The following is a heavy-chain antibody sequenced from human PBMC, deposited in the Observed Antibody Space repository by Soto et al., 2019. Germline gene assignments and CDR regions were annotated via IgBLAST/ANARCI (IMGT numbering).Heavy chain of an antibody. CDR2: INAGNGNT. CDR1: GYTFSSYA. J-gene: IGHJ5*02. V-gene: IGHV1-3*01. CDR3: ARDRVVGATLMRWFDP. D-gene: IGHD1-26*01. Sequence: ASVKVSCKASGYTFSSYAIHWVRQAPGQRLEWMGWINAGNGNTKYSQTFQGRVTITRDTSASTAYMELSSLRFEDTAVYYCARDRVVGATLMRWFDPWGQGTLVTVSS.